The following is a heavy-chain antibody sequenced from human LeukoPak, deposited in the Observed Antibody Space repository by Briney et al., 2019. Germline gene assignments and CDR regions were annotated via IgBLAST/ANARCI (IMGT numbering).Heavy chain of an antibody. D-gene: IGHD6-6*01. V-gene: IGHV3-48*01. CDR2: ISSSSHTK. CDR1: GFTFSSYN. J-gene: IGHJ6*03. CDR3: AREDSSSSMGTGYSYYMDV. Sequence: QAGGSPRLSCAASGFTFSSYNMNWVRQAPGKGLEWVSYISSSSHTKYCADSVKGRFSISRDNAQNSLSLQMNSLRAEDTAVYYCAREDSSSSMGTGYSYYMDVWGKGTTVTVSS.